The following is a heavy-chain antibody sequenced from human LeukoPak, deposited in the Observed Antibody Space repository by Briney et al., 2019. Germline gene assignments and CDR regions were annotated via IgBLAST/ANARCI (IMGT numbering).Heavy chain of an antibody. D-gene: IGHD3-22*01. CDR2: ISSSGSTI. CDR1: GFTFSDYY. J-gene: IGHJ4*02. V-gene: IGHV3-11*01. Sequence: GGSLRLSCAASGFTFSDYYMSWIRQAPGKGLEWVSYISSSGSTIYYADSVKGRCTISRDNAKNSLYLQMNSLRAEDTAVYYCARARYDNSGYYYLNYWGQGTLVTVSS. CDR3: ARARYDNSGYYYLNY.